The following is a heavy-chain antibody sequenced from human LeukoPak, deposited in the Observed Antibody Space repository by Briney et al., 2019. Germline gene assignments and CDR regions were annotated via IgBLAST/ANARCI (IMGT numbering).Heavy chain of an antibody. CDR3: ARDIAAAGPWYFDL. CDR2: IFYSGKT. D-gene: IGHD6-13*01. Sequence: SETLSLTCTVSNGSMTSDSYYWAWVRQPPGKGLEWIGTIFYSGKTYYSASLKSRVTVSLDTSKKNFSLRLSSVTAADTAVYYCARDIAAAGPWYFDLWGRGTLVTVSS. CDR1: NGSMTSDSYY. J-gene: IGHJ2*01. V-gene: IGHV4-39*02.